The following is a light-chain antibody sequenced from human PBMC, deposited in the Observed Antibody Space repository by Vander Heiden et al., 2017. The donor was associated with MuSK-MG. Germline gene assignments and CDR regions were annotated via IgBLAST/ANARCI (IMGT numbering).Light chain of an antibody. CDR1: QSVSSN. J-gene: IGKJ1*01. V-gene: IGKV3-15*01. Sequence: EIVMTPSPATLSVSPGERAALSCRASQSVSSNLAWYQQKPGQAPRLLIYGASTRATGIPARFSGSGSGKEFTLTISSLQSEDFAVYYCQQYNNWPWTFGQGTKVEIK. CDR3: QQYNNWPWT. CDR2: GAS.